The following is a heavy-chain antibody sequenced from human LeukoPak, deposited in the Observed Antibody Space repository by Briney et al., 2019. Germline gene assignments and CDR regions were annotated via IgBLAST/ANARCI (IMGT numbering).Heavy chain of an antibody. CDR2: IIGTSNHC. CDR1: AFSFRSFS. J-gene: IGHJ3*02. D-gene: IGHD2-21*02. CDR3: ATRVTAHSYEAFDI. V-gene: IGHV3-21*06. Sequence: GQSLRPSCAVSAFSFRSFSMTWVRQAPGKGLEWVAAIIGTSNHCSHGASVKGRFRICTRNDQNSLFMEMNRVRAEDTALYFCATRVTAHSYEAFDIWGEGTMLTVSS.